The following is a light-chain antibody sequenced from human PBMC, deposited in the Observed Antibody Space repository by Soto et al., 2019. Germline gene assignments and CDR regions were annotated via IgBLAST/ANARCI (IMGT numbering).Light chain of an antibody. CDR3: QQYGSLSWT. J-gene: IGKJ1*01. Sequence: DIQMTQSPSTLSGSVGARVTITCGASQTSSSWLAGYQQKPGKAPKLLIYKASTLKSGVPSRFSGSGSGTDFTLTISRLEPEDFAVYYCQQYGSLSWTFGQGTKVDI. CDR2: KAS. V-gene: IGKV1-5*03. CDR1: QTSSSW.